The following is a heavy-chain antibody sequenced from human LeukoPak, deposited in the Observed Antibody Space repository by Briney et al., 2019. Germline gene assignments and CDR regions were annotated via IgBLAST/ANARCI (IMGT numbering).Heavy chain of an antibody. V-gene: IGHV4-61*02. CDR2: IYTSGST. CDR1: GGSISSGSYY. D-gene: IGHD3-22*01. CDR3: ARVTTGGYYNY. J-gene: IGHJ4*02. Sequence: SQTLSLTCSVSGGSISSGSYYWSWIRQPAGKGLEWIGRIYTSGSTNYNPSLKSRDTMSFAASNNQFSLRLSSVTAADTAVYYCARVTTGGYYNYWGQGTLVTVSS.